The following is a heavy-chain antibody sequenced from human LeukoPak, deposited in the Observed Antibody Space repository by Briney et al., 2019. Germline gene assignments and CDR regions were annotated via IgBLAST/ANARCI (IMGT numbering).Heavy chain of an antibody. Sequence: GGSLRLSCTASGFTLSSYEMTWIRQASGKGLEWVSSIDYSGGSTHYADSVMGRFTISRDNSKNTLYLQMNSLRAEDTAVYYCANRYCSGGSCWGFYLDYWGQGTLVTVSS. J-gene: IGHJ4*02. CDR3: ANRYCSGGSCWGFYLDY. D-gene: IGHD2-15*01. CDR1: GFTLSSYE. V-gene: IGHV3-23*01. CDR2: IDYSGGST.